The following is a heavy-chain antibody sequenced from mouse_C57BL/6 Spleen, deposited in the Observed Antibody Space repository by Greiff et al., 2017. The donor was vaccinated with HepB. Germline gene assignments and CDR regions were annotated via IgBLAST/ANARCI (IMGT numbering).Heavy chain of an antibody. CDR3: ARDGLLRGFAY. Sequence: EVQRVESGGGLVKPGGSLKLSCAASGFTFSSYAMSWVRQTPEKRLEWVATISDGGSYTYYPDNVKGRFTISRDNAKNNLYLQMSHLKSEDTAMYYCARDGLLRGFAYWGQGTLVTVSA. J-gene: IGHJ3*01. V-gene: IGHV5-4*01. CDR2: ISDGGSYT. CDR1: GFTFSSYA. D-gene: IGHD1-1*01.